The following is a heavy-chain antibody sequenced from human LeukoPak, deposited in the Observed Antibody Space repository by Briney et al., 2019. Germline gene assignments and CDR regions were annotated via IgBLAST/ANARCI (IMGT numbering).Heavy chain of an antibody. V-gene: IGHV3-30-3*01. J-gene: IGHJ4*02. CDR2: ISYDGSNK. CDR3: ARVGAPFNY. CDR1: GFTFSSYA. Sequence: GGSLRLSCAASGFTFSSYAMHWVRQAPGKGLEWVAVISYDGSNKYYADSVKGRFTISRDNSKNTLYLQMNSLRAEDAAVYYCARVGAPFNYWGQGTLVTVSS.